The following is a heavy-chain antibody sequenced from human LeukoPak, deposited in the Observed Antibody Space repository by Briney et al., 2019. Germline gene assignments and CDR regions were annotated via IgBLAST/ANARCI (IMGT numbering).Heavy chain of an antibody. CDR2: VTWNSASI. V-gene: IGHV3-9*01. J-gene: IGHJ4*02. CDR1: GFTFDDYA. Sequence: AGGSLTLSCAASGFTFDDYAMYWVRQAPGKGLEWVSGVTWNSASIDYAASVKGRFTVSRDNARNSLYLQMNSLRSEDTALYYCARGRSLKQWMVRSGAEYFDYWGQGALVTVSS. D-gene: IGHD6-19*01. CDR3: ARGRSLKQWMVRSGAEYFDY.